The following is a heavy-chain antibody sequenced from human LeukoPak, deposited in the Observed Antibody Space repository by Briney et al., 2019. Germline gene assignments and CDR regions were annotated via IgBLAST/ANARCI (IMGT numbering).Heavy chain of an antibody. J-gene: IGHJ5*02. CDR3: ASSKTNGDSSGWYAWFDP. V-gene: IGHV4-59*01. Sequence: SSETLSLTCTVSGGSINSYYWSWIRQPPAKGLEWIGHIYYSGYTNYNPSLKSRVTISVDTSKNQFSLKLSSVTAADTAVYYCASSKTNGDSSGWYAWFDPWGQGTLVTVSS. D-gene: IGHD6-19*01. CDR1: GGSINSYY. CDR2: IYYSGYT.